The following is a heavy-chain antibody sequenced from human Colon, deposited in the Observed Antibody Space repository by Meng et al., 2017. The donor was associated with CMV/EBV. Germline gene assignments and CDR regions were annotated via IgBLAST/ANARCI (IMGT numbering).Heavy chain of an antibody. J-gene: IGHJ6*02. V-gene: IGHV3-7*01. CDR3: AKTVTTNYYYGMDV. Sequence: GESLKISCAASGFTFSTYWMSWVRQAPGKGLEWVANIKQDGSEKYYVDSVKGRFTVSRDNSKNTLYLQMNSLRAEDTAVYYCAKTVTTNYYYGMDVWGQGTTVTVSS. CDR2: IKQDGSEK. CDR1: GFTFSTYW. D-gene: IGHD4-17*01.